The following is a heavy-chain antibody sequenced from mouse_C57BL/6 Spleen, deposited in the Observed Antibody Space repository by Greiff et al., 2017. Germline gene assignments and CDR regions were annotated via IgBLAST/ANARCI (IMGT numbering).Heavy chain of an antibody. CDR1: GYTFTSYW. D-gene: IGHD2-2*01. V-gene: IGHV1-55*01. CDR2: IYPGSGST. Sequence: QVQLQQPGAELVKPGASVKMSCKASGYTFTSYWITWVKQRPGQGLEWIGDIYPGSGSTNYNEKFKSKATLTVDTSSSTAYMQLSSLTSEDSAVYYCARRMVTTEEYAMDYWGQGTSVTVSS. CDR3: ARRMVTTEEYAMDY. J-gene: IGHJ4*01.